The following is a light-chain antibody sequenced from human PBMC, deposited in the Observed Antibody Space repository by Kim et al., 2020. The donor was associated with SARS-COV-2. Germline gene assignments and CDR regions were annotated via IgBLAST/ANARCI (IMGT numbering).Light chain of an antibody. V-gene: IGLV3-19*01. CDR1: SLRSYY. J-gene: IGLJ3*02. CDR3: NSRDSSGNHWV. CDR2: GKN. Sequence: LGKAVRITCQGDSLRSYYASWYQQKPGQAPVLVIYGKNNRPSGIPDRFSGSSSGNTASLTITGAQAEDEADYYCNSRDSSGNHWVFGGGTQLTVL.